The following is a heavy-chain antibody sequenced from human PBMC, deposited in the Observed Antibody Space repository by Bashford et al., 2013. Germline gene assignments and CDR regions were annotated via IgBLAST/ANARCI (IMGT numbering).Heavy chain of an antibody. Sequence: WVRQAPGQGLEWMGWINPNSGGTNYAQKFQGWVTMTRDTSISTAYMELSRLRSDDTAVYYCAREAIAAAGYDVWGQGTLVTVSS. J-gene: IGHJ4*02. CDR3: AREAIAAAGYDV. CDR2: INPNSGGT. V-gene: IGHV1-2*04. D-gene: IGHD6-13*01.